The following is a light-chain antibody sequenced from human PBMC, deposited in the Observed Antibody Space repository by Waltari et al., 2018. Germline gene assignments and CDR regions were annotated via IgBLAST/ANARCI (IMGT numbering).Light chain of an antibody. CDR1: SSDMGRYNY. J-gene: IGLJ3*02. Sequence: QSALTQPASVSGSLGQSITISCTGSSSDMGRYNYVSWYQQFPDRAPKLIIYDVTNRPSGVSNRFSGSKSANTASLTISGLQPEDAANYYCASYNPGSTVVFGGGTELTVL. CDR3: ASYNPGSTVV. V-gene: IGLV2-14*01. CDR2: DVT.